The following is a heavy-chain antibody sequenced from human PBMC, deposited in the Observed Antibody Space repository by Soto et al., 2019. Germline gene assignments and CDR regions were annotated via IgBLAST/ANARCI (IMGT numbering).Heavy chain of an antibody. Sequence: QVPLQQSGPGLVKPSQTLSLTCAISGDSVSSNSAAWNWIRQSPSRGLEWLGRTYYRSKWYNDYAVSVKSRITINPDTSKNQFSLQLNSVTPEDTAVYYCARGFQLAARRRTSVDYWGQGTLVTVSS. J-gene: IGHJ4*02. CDR1: GDSVSSNSAA. CDR2: TYYRSKWYN. D-gene: IGHD6-6*01. V-gene: IGHV6-1*01. CDR3: ARGFQLAARRRTSVDY.